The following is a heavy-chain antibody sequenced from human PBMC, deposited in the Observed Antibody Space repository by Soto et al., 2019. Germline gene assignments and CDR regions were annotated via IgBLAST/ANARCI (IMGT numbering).Heavy chain of an antibody. CDR3: AREGYYGSGSSDY. Sequence: SVKVSCKASGGTFSSYTISWVRQAPGQGLEWMGRIIPILGIANYAQKFQGRVTITADKSTSTAYMELSSLRSEDTAVYYCAREGYYGSGSSDYWGQGTQVTVSS. V-gene: IGHV1-69*04. CDR1: GGTFSSYT. D-gene: IGHD3-10*01. CDR2: IIPILGIA. J-gene: IGHJ4*02.